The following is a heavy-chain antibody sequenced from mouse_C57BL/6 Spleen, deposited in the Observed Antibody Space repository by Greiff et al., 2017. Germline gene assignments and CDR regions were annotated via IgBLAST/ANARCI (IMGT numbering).Heavy chain of an antibody. CDR1: GYTFTSYW. CDR2: IDPSDSYT. CDR3: ARYGSCSFAY. J-gene: IGHJ3*01. D-gene: IGHD1-1*01. V-gene: IGHV1-69*01. Sequence: QVQLKQPGAELVMPGASVKLSCKASGYTFTSYWMHWVKQRPGQGLEWIGEIDPSDSYTNYNQKFKGKSTLTVDKSSSTAYMQLSSLTSEDSAVYYCARYGSCSFAYWGQGTLVTVSA.